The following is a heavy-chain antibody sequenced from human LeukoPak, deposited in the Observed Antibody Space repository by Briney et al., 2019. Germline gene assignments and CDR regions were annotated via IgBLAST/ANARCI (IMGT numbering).Heavy chain of an antibody. CDR2: IWYDGSNR. V-gene: IGHV3-33*01. CDR3: ARDYYSAYSDSSGYFDY. CDR1: GFTFSNYG. J-gene: IGHJ4*02. Sequence: PGGSLRLSCAASGFTFSNYGMHWVRQAPDKGLEWLAVIWYDGSNRFYAESVTGRFTISRDNSKNTLSLRMDNLRAEDTALYYCARDYYSAYSDSSGYFDYWGQGTLVTVSS. D-gene: IGHD3-22*01.